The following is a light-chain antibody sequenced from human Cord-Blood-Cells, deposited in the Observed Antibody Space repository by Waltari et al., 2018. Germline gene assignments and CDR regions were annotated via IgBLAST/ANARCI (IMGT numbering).Light chain of an antibody. J-gene: IGLJ3*02. CDR2: SNN. V-gene: IGLV1-44*01. Sequence: QSVLTQPPSASGTPGQRVPISCSGSNSNIGSNTVNWYQQLPGTAPKLLIYSNNQRPSGVPDRFSGSKSGTSASLAISGLQSEDEADYYCAAWDDSLNGWVFGGGTKLTVL. CDR1: NSNIGSNT. CDR3: AAWDDSLNGWV.